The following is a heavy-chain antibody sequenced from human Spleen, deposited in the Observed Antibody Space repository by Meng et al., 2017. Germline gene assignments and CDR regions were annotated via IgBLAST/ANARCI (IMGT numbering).Heavy chain of an antibody. CDR3: VRDLVGRYDS. Sequence: DVQRVESGGGLVQPGGSLRLSCAASGFTFSSYWMNWVRHARGKGLVWVSRTDESGTTTNYADFVQGRFTIFRDNAQDTLYLQMNSLRVEETAVYYCVRDLVGRYDSWGPGTLVTVSS. V-gene: IGHV3-74*01. CDR2: TDESGTTT. D-gene: IGHD2-21*01. J-gene: IGHJ4*02. CDR1: GFTFSSYW.